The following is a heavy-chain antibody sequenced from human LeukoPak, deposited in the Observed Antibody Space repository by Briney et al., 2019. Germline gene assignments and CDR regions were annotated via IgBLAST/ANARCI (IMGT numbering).Heavy chain of an antibody. CDR1: GYTFTSYY. J-gene: IGHJ4*02. CDR3: ARDIHRNYDILTGYSPTGSDY. D-gene: IGHD3-9*01. V-gene: IGHV1-46*01. Sequence: ASVKASCKASGYTFTSYYMHWVRQAPGQGLEWMGLINPSGGSTSYAQKFQGRVTMTRGTSTSTVYMELSSLRSEDTAVYYCARDIHRNYDILTGYSPTGSDYWGQGTLVTVSS. CDR2: INPSGGST.